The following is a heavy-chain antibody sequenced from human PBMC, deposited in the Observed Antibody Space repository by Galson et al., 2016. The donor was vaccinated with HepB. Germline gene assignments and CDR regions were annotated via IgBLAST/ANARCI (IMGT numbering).Heavy chain of an antibody. Sequence: SLRLSCAASGFTFSAYGVHWVRQAPGKGLEWLSVLSYDGTTKYYTDSVKGRFTISRDNSKKTLYLQMSSLRPEDTGVYYCARGEYDFSRGLFDSWGRGILVTVSS. J-gene: IGHJ4*02. V-gene: IGHV3-30*03. D-gene: IGHD3-3*01. CDR2: LSYDGTTK. CDR1: GFTFSAYG. CDR3: ARGEYDFSRGLFDS.